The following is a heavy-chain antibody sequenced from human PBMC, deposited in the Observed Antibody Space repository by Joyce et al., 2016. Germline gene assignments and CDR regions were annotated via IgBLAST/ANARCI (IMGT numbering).Heavy chain of an antibody. CDR3: ARVSNWFDP. CDR1: GGSIGSGGYS. J-gene: IGHJ5*02. CDR2: IYPSGST. Sequence: QLQLQESGSGLVEPSQTLSLTCAVSGGSIGSGGYSGSWVRQPPGKGLEWIGYIYPSGSTYYQPSLESRVTISVDRSNNKFFLKVTSVTAADTAVYYCARVSNWFDPWGQGTLVTVSS. V-gene: IGHV4-30-2*01.